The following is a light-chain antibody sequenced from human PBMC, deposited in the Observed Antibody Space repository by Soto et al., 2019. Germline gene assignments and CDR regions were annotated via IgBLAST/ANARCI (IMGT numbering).Light chain of an antibody. V-gene: IGKV3-20*01. Sequence: EIVLTQSPGTLSLSPGERATLSCRASQSVSSSYLAWYQQKPGQAPRLLIYGASSRATGISDRFSGSGSGTEFTLIISRLEPEDFAVYYCHQYGSSSWTFGQGTKVEIK. CDR3: HQYGSSSWT. J-gene: IGKJ1*01. CDR2: GAS. CDR1: QSVSSSY.